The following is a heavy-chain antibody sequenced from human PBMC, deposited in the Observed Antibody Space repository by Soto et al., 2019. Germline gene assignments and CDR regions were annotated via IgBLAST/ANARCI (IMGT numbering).Heavy chain of an antibody. CDR1: GYTFTSYD. CDR3: ARTLYGDNVDY. Sequence: ASVKVSCKASGYTFTSYDINCVRQATGQGLEWMVWMNTNRGNTGYAQKFQSRVTMTRNTSISTAYMELSSLRSEDTAVYYCARTLYGDNVDYWGQGTLVTVSS. CDR2: MNTNRGNT. D-gene: IGHD4-17*01. J-gene: IGHJ4*02. V-gene: IGHV1-8*01.